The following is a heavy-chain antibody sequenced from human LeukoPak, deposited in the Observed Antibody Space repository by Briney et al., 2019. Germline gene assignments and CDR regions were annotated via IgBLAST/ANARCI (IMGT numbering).Heavy chain of an antibody. Sequence: ASVKVSCKASGGTFSSYAISWVRQAPGQGLEWMGWISAYNGNTNYAQKLQGRVTMTTDTSTSTAYMELRSLRSDDTAVYYCARALGSGHYYYYYYMDVWGKGTTVTVSS. V-gene: IGHV1-18*01. J-gene: IGHJ6*03. CDR1: GGTFSSYA. D-gene: IGHD1-26*01. CDR2: ISAYNGNT. CDR3: ARALGSGHYYYYYYMDV.